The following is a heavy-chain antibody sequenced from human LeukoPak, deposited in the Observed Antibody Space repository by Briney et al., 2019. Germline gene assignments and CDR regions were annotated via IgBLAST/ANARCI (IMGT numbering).Heavy chain of an antibody. D-gene: IGHD6-19*01. CDR1: GYTFADYY. J-gene: IGHJ5*02. CDR3: ARDPSNSSGWRTWFDP. Sequence: ASAKVSCKASGYTFADYYIHWVRQAPGQGLEWMGWINPNSVTNYAQKFQGRVTMTKDTSTSTAYMELRSLRSDDTAVYYCARDPSNSSGWRTWFDPWGQGTLATVSS. CDR2: INPNSVT. V-gene: IGHV1-2*02.